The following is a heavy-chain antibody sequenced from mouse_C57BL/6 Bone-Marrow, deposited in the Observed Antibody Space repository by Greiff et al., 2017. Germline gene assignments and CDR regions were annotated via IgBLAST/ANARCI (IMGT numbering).Heavy chain of an antibody. J-gene: IGHJ3*01. CDR1: GYTFTSYW. V-gene: IGHV1-59*01. CDR2: IDPSASYT. Sequence: QVQLQQPGAELVRPGTSVKLSCKASGYTFTSYWMHWVKQRPGQGLEWIGVIDPSASYTNYNQKFKGKATLTVDTSSSTAYMQLGSLTSEDSAVYYCASASFENWGQGTLVTVSA. CDR3: ASASFEN.